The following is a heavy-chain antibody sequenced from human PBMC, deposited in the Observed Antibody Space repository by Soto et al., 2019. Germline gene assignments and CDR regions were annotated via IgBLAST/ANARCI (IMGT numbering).Heavy chain of an antibody. CDR1: GFTFSSYW. CDR3: ARERVTYGDYVFDV. Sequence: LSLTCAASGFTFSSYWMSWVRQAPGKGLEWVANIKQDGSEKYYVDSVKGRFTISRDNAKNSLYLQMNSLRAEDTAVYYCARERVTYGDYVFDVWGKGTTVTVSS. V-gene: IGHV3-7*01. D-gene: IGHD4-17*01. CDR2: IKQDGSEK. J-gene: IGHJ6*04.